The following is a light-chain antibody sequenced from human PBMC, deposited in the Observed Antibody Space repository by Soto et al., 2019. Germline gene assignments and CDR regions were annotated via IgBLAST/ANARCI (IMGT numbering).Light chain of an antibody. CDR3: HQSDTAPHT. CDR2: GAF. J-gene: IGKJ2*01. V-gene: IGKV3-20*01. CDR1: QTVSSND. Sequence: PGERATLSCRASQTVSSNDVDWYQQKPGQAPRLLIYGAFSRATGIPDRFSGSGSGTDFTLTISRLEPEDSAVYYCHQSDTAPHTFGQGTKLEIK.